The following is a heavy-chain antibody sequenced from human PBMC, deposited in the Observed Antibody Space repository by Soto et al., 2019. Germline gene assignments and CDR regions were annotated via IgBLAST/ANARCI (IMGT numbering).Heavy chain of an antibody. Sequence: EVQLVESGGGLVQPGGSLRLSCADSEFRFSAYWMHWVRQAPGKGLVWVSGINSDGSSTRDADSVKGRITISRDNAKNTLYLQMNSLRAEDTAVYYCVRRGYCSGGSWYSNYYDMDVWGQGTTVTVSS. J-gene: IGHJ6*02. V-gene: IGHV3-74*01. CDR1: EFRFSAYW. CDR3: VRRGYCSGGSWYSNYYDMDV. CDR2: INSDGSST. D-gene: IGHD2-15*01.